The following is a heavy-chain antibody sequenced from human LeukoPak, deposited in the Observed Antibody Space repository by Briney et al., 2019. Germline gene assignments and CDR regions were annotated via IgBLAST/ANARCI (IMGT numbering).Heavy chain of an antibody. CDR2: ISTSSIYI. J-gene: IGHJ4*02. Sequence: GGSLRLSCVASGFTFSSYSMNWVRQAPGKGLEWVSSISTSSIYIYYADSVKGRFTISRDNAKNSLYLQMDSLRAEDTALYYCGRDLSGWYGPDYWGQGTLVTVSS. CDR1: GFTFSSYS. V-gene: IGHV3-21*04. D-gene: IGHD6-19*01. CDR3: GRDLSGWYGPDY.